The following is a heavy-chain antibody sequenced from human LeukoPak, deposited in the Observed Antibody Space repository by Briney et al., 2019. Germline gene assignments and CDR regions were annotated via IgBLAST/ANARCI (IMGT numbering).Heavy chain of an antibody. V-gene: IGHV3-23*01. CDR1: GFTFSSYA. CDR3: AIPQGDYYDSSPFDY. Sequence: GGSLRLSCAASGFTFSSYAMSWVRQAPGKGLEWVSAISGSGGSTYYADSVKGRFTISRDNSKNTLYLQMNSLRAEDTAVYYCAIPQGDYYDSSPFDYWGQGTLVTVSS. CDR2: ISGSGGST. D-gene: IGHD3-22*01. J-gene: IGHJ4*02.